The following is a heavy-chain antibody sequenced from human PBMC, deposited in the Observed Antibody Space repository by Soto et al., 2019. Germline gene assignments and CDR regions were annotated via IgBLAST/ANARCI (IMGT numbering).Heavy chain of an antibody. CDR3: AATPLLYCSGGSCYLDV. V-gene: IGHV1-18*01. J-gene: IGHJ6*03. CDR1: GYTFTSYG. CDR2: ISAYNSNT. Sequence: ASVKVSCKASGYTFTSYGISWVRQAPGQGLEWMGWISAYNSNTNYAQKLQGRVTMTTDTYTSTAYMELRSLRSDDTAVYYCAATPLLYCSGGSCYLDVWGKGTTVTVSS. D-gene: IGHD2-15*01.